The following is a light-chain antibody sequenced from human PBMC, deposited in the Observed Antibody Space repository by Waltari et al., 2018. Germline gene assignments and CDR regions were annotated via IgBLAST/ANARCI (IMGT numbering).Light chain of an antibody. V-gene: IGKV4-1*01. CDR2: WAA. CDR3: QQYYTTPT. CDR1: QSVLYSSNNKNY. J-gene: IGKJ1*01. Sequence: DIVMTQSPDSLAVSLGERAPITCKSSQSVLYSSNNKNYLAWYQQKPGQPPKLLIYWAATRESGVPDRFSGSGSGADFTRTISSLQAEDVAVYYCQQYYTTPTFGQGTKVEIK.